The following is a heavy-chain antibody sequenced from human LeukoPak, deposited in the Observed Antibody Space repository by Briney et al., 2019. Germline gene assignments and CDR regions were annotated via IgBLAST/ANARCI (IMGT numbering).Heavy chain of an antibody. D-gene: IGHD1-1*01. Sequence: QTGGSLRLSCAASGFTFSSYWMHWVRQAPGKGLVWVSRINSDGSSTTYADSVKGRFTISRDNAKNTMYLQMNSLRAEDTAVYYCARDRELERADYWGQGTLVTVSS. CDR2: INSDGSST. CDR3: ARDRELERADY. CDR1: GFTFSSYW. V-gene: IGHV3-74*01. J-gene: IGHJ4*02.